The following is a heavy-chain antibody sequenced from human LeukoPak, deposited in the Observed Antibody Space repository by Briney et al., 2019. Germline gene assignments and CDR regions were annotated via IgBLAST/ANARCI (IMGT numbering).Heavy chain of an antibody. Sequence: SETLSLTCTVSGGSLSSYYWSWIRQPPGKGLEGIAYISDIGSINYNPSLTSRVTISLDTSKNQFSLKLSSVTAADTAVYYCAGHHPRNTVDFWGQGTLVTVSS. CDR1: GGSLSSYY. CDR3: AGHHPRNTVDF. CDR2: ISDIGSI. D-gene: IGHD2/OR15-2a*01. V-gene: IGHV4-59*08. J-gene: IGHJ4*02.